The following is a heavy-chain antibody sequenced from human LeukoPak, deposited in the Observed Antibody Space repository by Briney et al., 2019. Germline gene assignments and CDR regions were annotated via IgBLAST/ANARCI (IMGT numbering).Heavy chain of an antibody. D-gene: IGHD3-22*01. V-gene: IGHV3-48*01. Sequence: GGSLRLSCAASGFTFNDYSMNWVRQAPGKGLEWVSYISSDTSIMHNADSVKGRLTISRDNAKNSLFLQMNSLRAEDTAAYYCARGGRNTHSYDSNGYSRPLYYDYGMDVWGQGTTVTVSS. J-gene: IGHJ6*02. CDR1: GFTFNDYS. CDR3: ARGGRNTHSYDSNGYSRPLYYDYGMDV. CDR2: ISSDTSIM.